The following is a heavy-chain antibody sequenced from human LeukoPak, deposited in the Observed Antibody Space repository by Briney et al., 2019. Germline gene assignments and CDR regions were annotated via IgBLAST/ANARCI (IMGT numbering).Heavy chain of an antibody. CDR1: GFTFDDYA. Sequence: SLRLSCAASGFTFDDYAMHWVRQAPGEGLEWVSGISWSSGSIGYADSVKGRFTISRDNAKNSLYLQMNSLRAEDTALYYCAKDILGRGVTATSTRIDYWGQGTLVTVSS. V-gene: IGHV3-9*01. D-gene: IGHD2-21*02. J-gene: IGHJ4*02. CDR3: AKDILGRGVTATSTRIDY. CDR2: ISWSSGSI.